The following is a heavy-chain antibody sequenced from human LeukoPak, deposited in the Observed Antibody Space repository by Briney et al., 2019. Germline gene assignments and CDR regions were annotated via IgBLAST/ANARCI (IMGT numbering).Heavy chain of an antibody. V-gene: IGHV3-48*03. CDR3: AELGITMIGGV. J-gene: IGHJ6*04. CDR1: GFPFSSYE. D-gene: IGHD3-10*02. Sequence: GGSLRLSCAASGFPFSSYEMNWVRQAPGKGLEGVSYISSSGSTIYYADSVKGRFTISRDNAKNSLYLQMNSLRAEDTDVYYCAELGITMIGGVWGKGTTVTISS. CDR2: ISSSGSTI.